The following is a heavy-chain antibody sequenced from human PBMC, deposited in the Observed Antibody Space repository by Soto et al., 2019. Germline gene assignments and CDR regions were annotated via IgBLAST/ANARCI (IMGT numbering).Heavy chain of an antibody. J-gene: IGHJ6*02. CDR2: INPNSGGT. CDR1: GYTFTGYY. V-gene: IGHV1-2*02. CDR3: ARSPFLSYGMDV. Sequence: ASVKVSCKASGYTFTGYYMHWVRQAPGQGLEWMGWINPNSGGTNYAQKFQGRVTMTRDTSISTAYMELSRLRSDDTAVYYCARSPFLSYGMDVWGQGTLVTVSS.